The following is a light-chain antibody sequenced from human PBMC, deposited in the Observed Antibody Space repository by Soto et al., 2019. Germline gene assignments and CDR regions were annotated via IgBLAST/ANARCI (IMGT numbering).Light chain of an antibody. CDR3: QSYDSSLSVV. Sequence: QSVLTQPASVSGAPGQRVTISCTGSSSNIGAGYDVPWYKQLPGTAPKLLIYGNSNRPSGVPDRFSGSKSGTSASLAITGLQAEDAADYYCQSYDSSLSVVFGGGTKVTVL. CDR1: SSNIGAGYD. CDR2: GNS. J-gene: IGLJ2*01. V-gene: IGLV1-40*01.